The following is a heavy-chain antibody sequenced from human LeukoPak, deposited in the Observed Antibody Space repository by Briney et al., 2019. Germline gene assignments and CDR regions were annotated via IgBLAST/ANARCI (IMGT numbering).Heavy chain of an antibody. V-gene: IGHV1-69*04. Sequence: GASVKVSCKASGYTFTGYYMHWVRQAPGQGLEWMGRIIPILGIANYAQKFQGRVTITADKSTSTAYMELSSLRSEDTAVYYCARAPYTSYYYYYMDVWGKGTTVTVSS. CDR2: IIPILGIA. CDR3: ARAPYTSYYYYYMDV. CDR1: GYTFTGYY. D-gene: IGHD2-2*01. J-gene: IGHJ6*03.